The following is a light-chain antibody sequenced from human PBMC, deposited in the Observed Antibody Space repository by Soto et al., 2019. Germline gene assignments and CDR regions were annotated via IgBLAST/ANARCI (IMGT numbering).Light chain of an antibody. CDR1: QSVSSY. V-gene: IGKV3-11*01. CDR2: DAS. Sequence: EIVLTQSPATLSLSPGERANLSCRASQSVSSYLAWYQQKPGQAPRLLIYDASNRATGIPARFSGSGSGTDFTLTISSLEPEDFAVYYCQQRSNWPPGLTFGGGTKV. J-gene: IGKJ4*01. CDR3: QQRSNWPPGLT.